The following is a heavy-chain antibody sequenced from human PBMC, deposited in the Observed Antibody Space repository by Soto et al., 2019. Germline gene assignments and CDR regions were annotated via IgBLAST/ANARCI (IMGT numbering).Heavy chain of an antibody. CDR2: INHSGSA. V-gene: IGHV4-34*01. CDR3: ARGLITGSHYSGGWCYFDS. D-gene: IGHD6-19*01. Sequence: SETLSLTCAVYGESFSGYIWTWIRQTPGKGLQWIGQINHSGSASYNPSLKSRVTISVHTSNSQFSLELSSVTAADTAVYYCARGLITGSHYSGGWCYFDSWSQGTQVTVSS. J-gene: IGHJ4*02. CDR1: GESFSGYI.